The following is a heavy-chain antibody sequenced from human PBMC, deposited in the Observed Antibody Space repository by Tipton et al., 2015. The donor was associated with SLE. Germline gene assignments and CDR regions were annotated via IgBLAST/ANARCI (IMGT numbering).Heavy chain of an antibody. D-gene: IGHD3-10*01. J-gene: IGHJ6*02. CDR2: IWYDGSNK. Sequence: SGFTFSSYGMHWVRQAPGKGLEWVAVIWYDGSNKYYADSVKGRFTISRDNSKNTLYLQMNSLRAEDTAVYYCARELWSGGGYYYCYYGMDVWGQGSMVTVAS. V-gene: IGHV3-33*01. CDR1: GFTFSSYG. CDR3: ARELWSGGGYYYCYYGMDV.